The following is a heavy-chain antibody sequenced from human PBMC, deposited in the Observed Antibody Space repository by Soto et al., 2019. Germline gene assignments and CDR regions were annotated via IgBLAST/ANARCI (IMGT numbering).Heavy chain of an antibody. D-gene: IGHD3-10*01. Sequence: GGSLRLSCAASGFSVSSNYMSWVRQAPGEGLEWVAIIYINGSTDYADSVQGRLSVSRDIYKNTLFLQMNNLRAEDTAVYYCARDARITMVRGVISWFDTWGQGTLVTVSS. CDR3: ARDARITMVRGVISWFDT. J-gene: IGHJ5*02. V-gene: IGHV3-53*01. CDR2: IYINGST. CDR1: GFSVSSNY.